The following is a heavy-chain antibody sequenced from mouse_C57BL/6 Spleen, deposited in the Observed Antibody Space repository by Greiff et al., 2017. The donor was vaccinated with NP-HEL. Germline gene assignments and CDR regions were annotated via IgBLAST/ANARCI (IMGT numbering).Heavy chain of an antibody. CDR3: ARYGDYDVHYAMDY. D-gene: IGHD2-4*01. J-gene: IGHJ4*01. V-gene: IGHV1-4*01. CDR2: INPSSGYP. CDR1: GYTFTSYS. Sequence: QVQLQQSGAELARPGASVKMSCKASGYTFTSYSMHWVRQRPGQGLEWIGHINPSSGYPKYNQKFKDKATLTADKSSSTAYMQLSSLTTEDSAVYYCARYGDYDVHYAMDYWGQGTSVTVSS.